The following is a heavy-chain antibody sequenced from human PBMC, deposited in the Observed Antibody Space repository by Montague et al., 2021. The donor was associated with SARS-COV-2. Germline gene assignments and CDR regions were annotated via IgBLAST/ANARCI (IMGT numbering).Heavy chain of an antibody. CDR3: ARGTGQQLVFSYVYYGMDI. D-gene: IGHD5-24*01. CDR2: ITYTGNR. V-gene: IGHV4-34*01. CDR1: GGSSTNYF. Sequence: SETLSLTCAVYGGSSTNYFWTWIRQTPAKGLEWIGEITYTGNRDFNPSLKSRVILSVDKSKSQFSLKLSSVTAADTGVYYCARGTGQQLVFSYVYYGMDIWGQGTTVSVSS. J-gene: IGHJ6*02.